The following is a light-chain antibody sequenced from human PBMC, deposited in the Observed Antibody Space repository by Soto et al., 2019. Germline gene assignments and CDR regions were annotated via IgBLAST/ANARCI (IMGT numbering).Light chain of an antibody. Sequence: LTQPPSASGSPGQSVTISCTGTSSDVGGYNYVSWYQQHPGKAPKLMIYEVSKRPSGVPDRFSASKSGNTASLTVSGLQAEDEADYYCSSYAGSNNFVFGTGTKVTV. CDR2: EVS. CDR1: SSDVGGYNY. CDR3: SSYAGSNNFV. J-gene: IGLJ1*01. V-gene: IGLV2-8*01.